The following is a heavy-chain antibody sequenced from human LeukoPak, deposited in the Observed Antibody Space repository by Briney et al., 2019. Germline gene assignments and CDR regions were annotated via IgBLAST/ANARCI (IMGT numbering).Heavy chain of an antibody. J-gene: IGHJ6*03. CDR2: IIPIFGTA. V-gene: IGHV1-69*05. Sequence: GASVKVSCKASGGTFSSYAISWVRQAPGKGLEWMGGIIPIFGTANYAQKLQGRVTITTDESTSTAYMELSSLRSEDTAVYYCASRRITVVRGVGRYMDVWGKGTTVTVSS. D-gene: IGHD3-10*01. CDR3: ASRRITVVRGVGRYMDV. CDR1: GGTFSSYA.